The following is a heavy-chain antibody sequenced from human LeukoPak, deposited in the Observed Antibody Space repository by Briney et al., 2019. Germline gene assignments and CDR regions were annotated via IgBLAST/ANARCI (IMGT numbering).Heavy chain of an antibody. J-gene: IGHJ2*01. CDR3: AKKVFHFSPLGSSRYFDL. Sequence: PGGSLRLSCAASGFTFSSYAMSWVRQAPGKGLEWVSGINWNGGSTGYADSVKGRFTISRDNSKNTLYLQMNSLRAEDTAVYYCAKKVFHFSPLGSSRYFDLWGRGTLVTVSS. CDR1: GFTFSSYA. D-gene: IGHD1-26*01. CDR2: INWNGGST. V-gene: IGHV3-23*01.